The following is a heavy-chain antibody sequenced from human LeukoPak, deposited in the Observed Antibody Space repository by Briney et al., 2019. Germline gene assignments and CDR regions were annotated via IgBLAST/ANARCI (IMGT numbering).Heavy chain of an antibody. Sequence: GGSLRLSCAASGFTFSSYAMRWVRQAPGKGLEWVSAISGSGGSTYYADSVKGRFTISRDNSKNTLYLQMNSLRAEDTAVYYCAKDQQVLRYFDWSMGDYFDYWGQGTLVTVSS. CDR3: AKDQQVLRYFDWSMGDYFDY. CDR1: GFTFSSYA. V-gene: IGHV3-23*01. J-gene: IGHJ4*02. CDR2: ISGSGGST. D-gene: IGHD3-9*01.